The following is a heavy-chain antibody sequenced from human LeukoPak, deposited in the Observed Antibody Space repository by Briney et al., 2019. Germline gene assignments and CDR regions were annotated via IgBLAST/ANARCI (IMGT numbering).Heavy chain of an antibody. D-gene: IGHD3-22*01. CDR3: AREPSITMIVVAKAFDI. V-gene: IGHV4-4*07. CDR1: GGSISSYY. J-gene: IGHJ3*02. Sequence: SETLSLTCTVSGGSISSYYWSWIRQPAGKGLEWIGRIYTSGSTNYNPSLKSRVTMSVDTSKNQFSLKLSSVTAADTAVYYCAREPSITMIVVAKAFDIWGQGTMVTVSS. CDR2: IYTSGST.